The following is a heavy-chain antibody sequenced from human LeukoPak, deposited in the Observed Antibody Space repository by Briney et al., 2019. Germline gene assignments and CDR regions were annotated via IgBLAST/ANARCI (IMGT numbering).Heavy chain of an antibody. V-gene: IGHV3-23*01. CDR2: ISGSGGST. J-gene: IGHJ5*02. D-gene: IGHD5-12*01. CDR3: AKDTKYSGYEGWFDP. Sequence: QPGGSLRLSCAASGFTFSSYAMSWVRQAPGKGLEWVSAISGSGGSTYYADSVKGRFTISRDNSKNTLYLQMNSLRAEDTALYYCAKDTKYSGYEGWFDPWGQGTLVTVSS. CDR1: GFTFSSYA.